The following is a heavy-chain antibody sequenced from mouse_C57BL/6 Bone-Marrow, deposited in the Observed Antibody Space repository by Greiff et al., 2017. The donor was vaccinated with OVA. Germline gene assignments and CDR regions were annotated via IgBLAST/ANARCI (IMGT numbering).Heavy chain of an antibody. Sequence: QVQLQQPGAELVKPGASVKLSCKASGYTFTSYWMQWVKQRPGQGLEWIGEIDPSDIYTNYNQKFKGKATLTVDTSSSTAYMQLSSLTSEDSAVYYCARWGLLDYFDYWGQGTTLTVSS. D-gene: IGHD2-3*01. CDR1: GYTFTSYW. J-gene: IGHJ2*01. V-gene: IGHV1-50*01. CDR2: IDPSDIYT. CDR3: ARWGLLDYFDY.